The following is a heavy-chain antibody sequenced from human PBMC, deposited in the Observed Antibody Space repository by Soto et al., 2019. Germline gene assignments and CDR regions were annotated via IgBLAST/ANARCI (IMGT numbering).Heavy chain of an antibody. CDR3: ATSYGNAWYTY. V-gene: IGHV6-1*01. J-gene: IGHJ4*02. CDR2: TYYRSRWHN. CDR1: RHSVSSNMAA. Sequence: SQTLSLTCVISRHSVSSNMAACNWIRKSPSGGLDRLGGTYYRSRWHNDSAVPVRSRITANADRSKNQFTLQLTSGTVEDTAVYYCATSYGNAWYTYWGQGTQVTGSS. D-gene: IGHD6-13*01.